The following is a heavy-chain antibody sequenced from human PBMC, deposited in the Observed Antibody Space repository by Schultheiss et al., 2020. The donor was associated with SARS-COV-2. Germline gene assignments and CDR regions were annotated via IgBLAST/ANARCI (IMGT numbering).Heavy chain of an antibody. CDR1: GGSISSYY. V-gene: IGHV4-59*01. CDR3: ARDGYATYYYGMDV. CDR2: IYYSGST. Sequence: SQTLSLTCTVSGGSISSYYWSWIRQPAGKGLEWIGYIYYSGSTNYNPSLKSRVTISVDTSKNQFSLKLSSVTAADTAVYYCARDGYATYYYGMDVWGQGTTVTVSS. J-gene: IGHJ6*02. D-gene: IGHD5-12*01.